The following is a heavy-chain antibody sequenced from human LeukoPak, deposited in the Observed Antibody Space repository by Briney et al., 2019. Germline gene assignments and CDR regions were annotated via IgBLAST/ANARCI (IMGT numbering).Heavy chain of an antibody. Sequence: GGSLRLSCAASGFTFSSYAMSWVRQAPGKGLGWVSTISGSGGSTYYADSVKGRFTISRDSSKNTLYLQMNSLRAEDTAVYYCAKDIRITMVRGVTPPYWGQGTLVTVSS. CDR2: ISGSGGST. CDR3: AKDIRITMVRGVTPPY. J-gene: IGHJ4*02. CDR1: GFTFSSYA. V-gene: IGHV3-23*01. D-gene: IGHD3-10*01.